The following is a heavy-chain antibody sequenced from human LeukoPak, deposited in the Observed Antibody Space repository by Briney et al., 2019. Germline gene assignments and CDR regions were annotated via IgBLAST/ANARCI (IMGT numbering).Heavy chain of an antibody. Sequence: GSLRLSCAASGFLFSKYWMTWVRQAPGKGLEWIGEINHSGSTNYNPSLKSRVTISVDTSKNQFSLKLSSVTAADTAVYYCARGGGSGWYSSENWFDPWGQGTLVTVSS. CDR3: ARGGGSGWYSSENWFDP. CDR2: INHSGST. V-gene: IGHV4-4*02. D-gene: IGHD6-19*01. J-gene: IGHJ5*02. CDR1: GFLFSKYW.